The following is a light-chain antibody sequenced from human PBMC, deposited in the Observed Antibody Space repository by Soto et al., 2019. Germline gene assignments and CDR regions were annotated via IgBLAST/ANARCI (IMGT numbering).Light chain of an antibody. CDR3: QQVGRSPPSWT. J-gene: IGKJ1*01. CDR2: GAS. V-gene: IGKV3-20*01. Sequence: ETVLTQSPGTLSLSPGERATLSCRASQSVSSNYLAWYQQKPGQAPRLLIYGASTRATGIPDRFSGSGSGKDFTLTLSRLEPEDFAVYLCQQVGRSPPSWTFGQGTKVEIK. CDR1: QSVSSNY.